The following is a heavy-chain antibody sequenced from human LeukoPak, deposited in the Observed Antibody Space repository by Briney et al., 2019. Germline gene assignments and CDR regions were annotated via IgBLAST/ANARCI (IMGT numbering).Heavy chain of an antibody. CDR1: GFIFSDHY. CDR3: TGRDRSGYYSFDY. D-gene: IGHD3-22*01. Sequence: PGGSLRLSCAASGFIFSDHYMDWVRQAPGKGLEWVGRTRNKADSYTTEYAASVKGRFTISRDDSKNSLYLQMNSLKTEDTAVYYCTGRDRSGYYSFDYWGQGTLVTVSS. CDR2: TRNKADSYTT. V-gene: IGHV3-72*01. J-gene: IGHJ4*02.